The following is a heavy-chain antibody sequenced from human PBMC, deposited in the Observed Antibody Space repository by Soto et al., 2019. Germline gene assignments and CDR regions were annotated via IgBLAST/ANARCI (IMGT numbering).Heavy chain of an antibody. J-gene: IGHJ6*02. V-gene: IGHV5-10-1*01. Sequence: PGESLKISCKGSGYSFTSYWISWVRQMPGKGLEWMVRIDPSDSYTNYSPSFQGHVTISADKSISTAYLQWSSLKASDTAMYYCARLGVHYDFWSGYYTSPDYYYYGMDVWGQGTTVTVSS. CDR1: GYSFTSYW. D-gene: IGHD3-3*01. CDR3: ARLGVHYDFWSGYYTSPDYYYYGMDV. CDR2: IDPSDSYT.